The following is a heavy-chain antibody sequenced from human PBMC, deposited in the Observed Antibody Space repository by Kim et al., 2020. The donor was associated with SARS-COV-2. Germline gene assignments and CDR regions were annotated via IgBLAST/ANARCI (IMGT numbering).Heavy chain of an antibody. V-gene: IGHV3-11*01. D-gene: IGHD3-16*01. J-gene: IGHJ3*02. CDR3: AREGAFPVGVAFDI. Sequence: ADSVKGRFTISRDNAKNSLYLQMNSLRAEDTAVYYCAREGAFPVGVAFDIWGQGTMVTVSS.